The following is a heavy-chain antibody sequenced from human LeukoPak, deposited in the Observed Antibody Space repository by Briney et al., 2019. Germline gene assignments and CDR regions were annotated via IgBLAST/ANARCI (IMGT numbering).Heavy chain of an antibody. J-gene: IGHJ4*02. D-gene: IGHD3-16*01. CDR2: IYYSGSTSY. CDR3: AREHLGAGGKRLFDF. Sequence: KTSETLSLTCTVSGGSINSYYWSWIRQPPGKGLEWIGYIYYSGSTSYNYNPSLESRITIAVDTSKSQFSLKLSSVTAADTAVYYCAREHLGAGGKRLFDFWGQGTLVTVSS. CDR1: GGSINSYY. V-gene: IGHV4-59*01.